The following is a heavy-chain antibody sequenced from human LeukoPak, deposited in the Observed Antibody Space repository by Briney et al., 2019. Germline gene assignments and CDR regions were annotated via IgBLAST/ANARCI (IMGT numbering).Heavy chain of an antibody. D-gene: IGHD1-26*01. J-gene: IGHJ4*02. CDR3: ARIPGSYGPYYFDY. Sequence: GGSLRLSCAASGFTVSSNYMSWVRQAPGKGLEWVSVIYSGGSTYYADSVKGRFTISRDNSKNTLYLQMNSLRAEDTAMYYCARIPGSYGPYYFDYWGQGTLVTVSS. CDR2: IYSGGST. CDR1: GFTVSSNY. V-gene: IGHV3-53*01.